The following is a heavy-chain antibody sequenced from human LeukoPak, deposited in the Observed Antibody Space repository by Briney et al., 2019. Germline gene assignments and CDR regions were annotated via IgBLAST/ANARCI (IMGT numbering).Heavy chain of an antibody. CDR1: GGSISSYY. Sequence: SETLSLTCTVSGGSISSYYWSWIRQPAGKGLEWIGRIYTSGTTNYNPSLKSRVTMSVDPSKNQFSLKLSSVTAADTAVYYCARLSTVTTSFDYWGQGTLVTVSS. CDR3: ARLSTVTTSFDY. CDR2: IYTSGTT. V-gene: IGHV4-4*07. D-gene: IGHD4-17*01. J-gene: IGHJ4*02.